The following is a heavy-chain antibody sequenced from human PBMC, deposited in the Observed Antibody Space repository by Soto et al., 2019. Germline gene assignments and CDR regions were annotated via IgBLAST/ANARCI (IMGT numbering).Heavy chain of an antibody. CDR2: INPILSMS. D-gene: IGHD3-10*01. CDR3: ASSYGSGYRAFDY. Sequence: QVQLVQSGAEVKKPGSSVRVSCKASGDTFSFYSINWVRQAPGLGLEWMGRINPILSMSNYAQRFQGRVTVTPDKSTSTAYMELSSLRSEYTAMYYCASSYGSGYRAFDYWGQGALVTVSS. J-gene: IGHJ4*02. V-gene: IGHV1-69*02. CDR1: GDTFSFYS.